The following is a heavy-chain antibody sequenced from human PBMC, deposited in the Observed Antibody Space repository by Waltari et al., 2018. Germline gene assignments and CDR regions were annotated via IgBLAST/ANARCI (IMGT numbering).Heavy chain of an antibody. D-gene: IGHD1-20*01. CDR1: GFTVSSNY. CDR3: ARVLFNWNYFDY. J-gene: IGHJ4*02. Sequence: EVQLVESGGGLIQPGGSLRLSCAASGFTVSSNYMSWVRQAPGKGLEWVSVIYSGGSTYYADSVKGRFTISRDNAKNTLYLQMNSLRAEDTAVYYCARVLFNWNYFDYWGQGTLVTVSS. V-gene: IGHV3-53*01. CDR2: IYSGGST.